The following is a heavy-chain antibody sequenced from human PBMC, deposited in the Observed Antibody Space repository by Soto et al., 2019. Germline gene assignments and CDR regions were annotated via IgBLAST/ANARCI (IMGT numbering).Heavy chain of an antibody. V-gene: IGHV3-15*01. J-gene: IGHJ4*02. CDR1: GFTFSNAW. CDR3: TTDPGSYYNDFDY. CDR2: IKSKTDGGTT. D-gene: IGHD3-10*01. Sequence: RLSCAASGFTFSNAWMSWVRQAPGKGLEWVGRIKSKTDGGTTDYAAPVKGRFTISRDDSKNTLYLQMNSLKTEDTAVYYCTTDPGSYYNDFDYWGQGTLVTVSS.